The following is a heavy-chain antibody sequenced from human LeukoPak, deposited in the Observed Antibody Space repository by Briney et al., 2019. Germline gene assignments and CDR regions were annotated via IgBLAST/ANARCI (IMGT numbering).Heavy chain of an antibody. V-gene: IGHV1-2*02. CDR1: GYTFTGYY. CDR2: INPNSGGT. Sequence: GASVKVSCKASGYTFTGYYMHWVRQAPGQGLEWMGWINPNSGGTNYAQKFQGRVTMTRDTSTSTAYMELSRLRSDDTAVYYCARTHQSIAAAGRDGYWWFDPWGQGTLVTVSS. D-gene: IGHD6-13*01. J-gene: IGHJ5*02. CDR3: ARTHQSIAAAGRDGYWWFDP.